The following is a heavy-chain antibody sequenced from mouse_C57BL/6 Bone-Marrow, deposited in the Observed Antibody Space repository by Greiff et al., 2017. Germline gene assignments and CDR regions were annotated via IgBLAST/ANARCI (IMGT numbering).Heavy chain of an antibody. CDR3: ARHALNWDREYYFDY. Sequence: QVQLKQSGAELVKPGASVKLSCKASGYTFTEYTIHWVKQRSGQGLEWIGWFYPGSGSIKYNEKFKDKATLTADKSSSTVYMELSRLTSEDSVVYFCARHALNWDREYYFDYWGQGTTLTVSS. D-gene: IGHD4-1*02. CDR2: FYPGSGSI. CDR1: GYTFTEYT. J-gene: IGHJ2*01. V-gene: IGHV1-62-2*01.